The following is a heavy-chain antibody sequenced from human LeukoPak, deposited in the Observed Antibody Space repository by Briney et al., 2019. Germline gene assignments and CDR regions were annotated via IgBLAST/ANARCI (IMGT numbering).Heavy chain of an antibody. CDR2: INHSGST. V-gene: IGHV4-34*01. CDR3: ARVAAVAGSLQFDY. CDR1: GGSFSGYY. D-gene: IGHD6-19*01. J-gene: IGHJ4*02. Sequence: MSSETLSLTRAVYGGSFSGYYWSWIRQPPGKGLEWIGEINHSGSTNYNPSLKSRVTISVDTSKNQFSLKLSSVTAADTAVYYCARVAAVAGSLQFDYWGQGTLVTVSS.